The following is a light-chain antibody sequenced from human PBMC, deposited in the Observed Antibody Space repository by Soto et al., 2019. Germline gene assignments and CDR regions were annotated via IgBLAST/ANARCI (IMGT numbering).Light chain of an antibody. Sequence: EIVLTQSPGTLSLSPGDIATLSCRASQTVTSYFAWYQQKPGQAPRLLIHGASTRATGIPDRFSGSGSGTDFTLTISGLEPEDFAVSYCQQYGYSPRTFGQGTKVEIK. CDR2: GAS. CDR1: QTVTSY. V-gene: IGKV3-20*01. J-gene: IGKJ1*01. CDR3: QQYGYSPRT.